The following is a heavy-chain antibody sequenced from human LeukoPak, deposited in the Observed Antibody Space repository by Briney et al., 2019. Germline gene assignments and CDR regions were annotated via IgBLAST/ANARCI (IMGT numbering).Heavy chain of an antibody. V-gene: IGHV4-59*08. CDR2: IYYSGST. CDR1: GGSISSYY. D-gene: IGHD2-15*01. CDR3: ARHDSEYCSGGSCYSVVENWFDP. J-gene: IGHJ5*02. Sequence: SETLSLTCTVSGGSISSYYWSWIRQPPGKGLEWIGYIYYSGSTNYNPSLKSRVTISVDTSKNQFSLKLSSVTAADTAVYYCARHDSEYCSGGSCYSVVENWFDPWGQGTLATVSS.